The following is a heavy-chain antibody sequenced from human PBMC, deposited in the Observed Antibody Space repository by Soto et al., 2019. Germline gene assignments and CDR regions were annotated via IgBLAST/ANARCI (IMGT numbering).Heavy chain of an antibody. Sequence: PSETLSLTCTFSCDSIISSSYYWGWVRQPPGKGLEWIGSTYYSGVTYYNPSLKSRVSISVATSKKQFSLVLSSVTAADTALYFCARQATARYADYYFDYWGQGTLVTVSS. CDR2: TYYSGVT. V-gene: IGHV4-39*01. CDR3: ARQATARYADYYFDY. CDR1: CDSIISSSYY. J-gene: IGHJ4*02. D-gene: IGHD4-17*01.